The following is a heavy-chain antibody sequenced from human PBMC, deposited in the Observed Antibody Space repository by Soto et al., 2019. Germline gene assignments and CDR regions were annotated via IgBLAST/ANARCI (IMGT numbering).Heavy chain of an antibody. CDR1: GF. CDR3: ATGFSGHYYDF. V-gene: IGHV3-23*01. Sequence: EVQVLESGGGLVQPGGSLRLSCAASGFMSWVRQAPGKGLEWVSAISDYGANTYYVDSVKGRFTISRDNAKNTLYLQMNSLRAEDTAVYYCATGFSGHYYDFRGQGTLVTVSS. J-gene: IGHJ4*02. CDR2: ISDYGANT. D-gene: IGHD3-22*01.